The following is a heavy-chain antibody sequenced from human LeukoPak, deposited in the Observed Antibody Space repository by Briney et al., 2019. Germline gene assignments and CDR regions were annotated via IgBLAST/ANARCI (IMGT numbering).Heavy chain of an antibody. J-gene: IGHJ3*02. CDR1: GFTFSSYG. V-gene: IGHV3-30*02. CDR3: ARDFLSGATRAFDI. D-gene: IGHD1-26*01. Sequence: GGSLRLSCAASGFTFSSYGMHWVRQAPGKGLEWVAFIRYDGSNKYYADSVKGRLTISRDNSKNTLYLQMNSLRAEDTAVYYCARDFLSGATRAFDIWGQGTMVTVSS. CDR2: IRYDGSNK.